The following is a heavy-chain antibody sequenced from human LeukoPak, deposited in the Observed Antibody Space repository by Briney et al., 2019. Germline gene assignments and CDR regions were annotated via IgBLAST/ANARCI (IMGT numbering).Heavy chain of an antibody. J-gene: IGHJ4*02. V-gene: IGHV3-33*03. CDR3: ASGLVGGSFDY. CDR1: GFSFKTYG. Sequence: PGGSLRLSCAASGFSFKTYGMHWVRQAPGKGLEWVAIIWYDGSNRFYADSVKGRFTISRDNPKSTLYLQMNSLRAEDTAVYFCASGLVGGSFDYWGQGTLVTVFS. CDR2: IWYDGSNR. D-gene: IGHD3-10*01.